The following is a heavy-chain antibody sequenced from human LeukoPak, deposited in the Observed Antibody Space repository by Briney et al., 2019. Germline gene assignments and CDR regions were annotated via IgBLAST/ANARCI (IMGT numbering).Heavy chain of an antibody. V-gene: IGHV1-69*04. CDR2: IIPILGIA. CDR3: ARVIVEDYYYGMDV. D-gene: IGHD3-22*01. Sequence: SVKVSCKASGGTFSSYAISWVRQAPGQGLEWMGRIIPILGIANYAQRFQGRVTITADKSTSTAYMELSSLRSEDTAVYYCARVIVEDYYYGMDVWGQGTTVTVSS. CDR1: GGTFSSYA. J-gene: IGHJ6*02.